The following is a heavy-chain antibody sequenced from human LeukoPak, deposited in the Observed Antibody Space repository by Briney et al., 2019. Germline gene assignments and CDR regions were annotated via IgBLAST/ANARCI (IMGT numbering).Heavy chain of an antibody. V-gene: IGHV1-69*06. J-gene: IGHJ6*03. CDR1: GGTFSSYA. CDR3: ASESRMATKNYYYMDV. D-gene: IGHD5-24*01. Sequence: RASVKVSCKASGGTFSSYAISWVRQAPGQGLEWMGGIIPIFGTANYAQKFQGRVTITADKSTSTAYMELSSLRSEDTAVYYCASESRMATKNYYYMDVWGKGTTVTVSS. CDR2: IIPIFGTA.